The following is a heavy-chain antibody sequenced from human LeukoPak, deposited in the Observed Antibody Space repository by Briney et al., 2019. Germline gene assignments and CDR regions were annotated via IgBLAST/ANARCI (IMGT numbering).Heavy chain of an antibody. Sequence: GGSLRLSCAASGFTVSSNYMSWVRQAPGKGLEWVSVIYSGGSTYYADSVKGRFTISRDNSKNTLYLQMNSLRAEDTAVYYCAKGRGSSWYLPMDYWGQGTLVTVSS. CDR2: IYSGGST. CDR3: AKGRGSSWYLPMDY. V-gene: IGHV3-53*01. CDR1: GFTVSSNY. D-gene: IGHD6-13*01. J-gene: IGHJ4*02.